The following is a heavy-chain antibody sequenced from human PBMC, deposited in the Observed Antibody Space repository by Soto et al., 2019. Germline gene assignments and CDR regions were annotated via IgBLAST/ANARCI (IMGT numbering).Heavy chain of an antibody. CDR3: LTEMATNPNPWGSGYYCGMDV. V-gene: IGHV3-23*01. Sequence: GGSLRLSCAASGFTFSSYAMSWVRQAPGKGLEWVSAISGSGGSTYYADSVKGRFTISRDNSKNTLYLQMNSLRAEDTAVYYCLTEMATNPNPWGSGYYCGMDVWGQGTTVTVSS. CDR2: ISGSGGST. CDR1: GFTFSSYA. D-gene: IGHD3-10*01. J-gene: IGHJ6*02.